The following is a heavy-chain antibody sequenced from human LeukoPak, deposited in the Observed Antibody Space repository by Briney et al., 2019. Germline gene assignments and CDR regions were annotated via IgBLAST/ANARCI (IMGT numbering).Heavy chain of an antibody. D-gene: IGHD3-16*01. CDR2: IHTSGTA. V-gene: IGHV4-4*07. CDR1: GGSISSYL. CDR3: ATELVSAYAWGFDN. Sequence: PSETLSLTCTDSGGSISSYLWSWIRQPAGKGLEWLGRIHTSGTATYSPSLQSRVTMSVDTSKKQISLRLSSVTAADTAVYYCATELVSAYAWGFDNWGQGSLVTVSS. J-gene: IGHJ4*02.